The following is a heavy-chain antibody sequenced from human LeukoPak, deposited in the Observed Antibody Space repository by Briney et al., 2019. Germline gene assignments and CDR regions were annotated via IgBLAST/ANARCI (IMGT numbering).Heavy chain of an antibody. CDR3: ARLRPSQNWGVLRSYDAFDI. D-gene: IGHD1-26*01. J-gene: IGHJ3*02. V-gene: IGHV4-59*08. CDR1: GGSISSYY. CDR2: IYYSVST. Sequence: SETLSLTRAVSGGSISSYYWSWVRQPLGEGLEWIGYIYYSVSTNYNASLKCRVTISVDTSKIQFSLKLSSVTAADTAVYYCARLRPSQNWGVLRSYDAFDIWGQGTMVTVSS.